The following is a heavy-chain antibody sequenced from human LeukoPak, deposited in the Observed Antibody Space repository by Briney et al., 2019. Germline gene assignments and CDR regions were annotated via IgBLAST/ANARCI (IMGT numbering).Heavy chain of an antibody. CDR2: INPSGGST. J-gene: IGHJ5*02. CDR1: GYTFTSYY. Sequence: ASVKVSCKASGYTFTSYYMHWVRRAPGQGLEWMGIINPSGGSTDYAQKFHGRVTMTRDTSTSTVYMELSSLRSEDTAVYYCARGGGIQLWLAWFDPWGQGTLVTVSS. CDR3: ARGGGIQLWLAWFDP. D-gene: IGHD5-18*01. V-gene: IGHV1-46*01.